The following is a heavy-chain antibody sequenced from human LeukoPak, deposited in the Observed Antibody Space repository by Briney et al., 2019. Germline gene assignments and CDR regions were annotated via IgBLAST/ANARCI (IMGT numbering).Heavy chain of an antibody. CDR3: ARVEGDILTGHYTFPDY. CDR2: ISAYNANT. D-gene: IGHD3-9*01. Sequence: ASVKVSCKASGYTFISYGINWVRRAPGQGLEWMGWISAYNANTNYAQNLQGRVTMTTDTSTSTAYMELRSLRSDDTAVYCCARVEGDILTGHYTFPDYWGQGTLVIVSS. V-gene: IGHV1-18*01. J-gene: IGHJ4*02. CDR1: GYTFISYG.